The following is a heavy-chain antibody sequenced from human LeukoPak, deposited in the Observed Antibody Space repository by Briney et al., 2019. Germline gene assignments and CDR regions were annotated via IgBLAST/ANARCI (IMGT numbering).Heavy chain of an antibody. CDR2: IIPIFGTA. Sequence: ASVKVSCKASGGTFSSYAISWVRQAPGQGLEWMGGIIPIFGTANYAQKFQGRVTITADESTSTAYMELSSLRSEDTAVYYCARYLHNYDFWSGYYLDWFDPWGQGTPVTVSS. CDR1: GGTFSSYA. V-gene: IGHV1-69*01. CDR3: ARYLHNYDFWSGYYLDWFDP. J-gene: IGHJ5*02. D-gene: IGHD3-3*01.